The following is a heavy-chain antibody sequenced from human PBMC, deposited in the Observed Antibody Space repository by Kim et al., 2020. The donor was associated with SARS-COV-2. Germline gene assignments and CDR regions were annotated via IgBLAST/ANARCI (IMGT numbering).Heavy chain of an antibody. D-gene: IGHD4-4*01. CDR2: I. V-gene: IGHV3-48*03. Sequence: IYYADSVRGRFTISRENDKSSLYLQMNSLRAEDTAVYYCARGPNYSPFDYWGQGTLVTVSS. J-gene: IGHJ4*02. CDR3: ARGPNYSPFDY.